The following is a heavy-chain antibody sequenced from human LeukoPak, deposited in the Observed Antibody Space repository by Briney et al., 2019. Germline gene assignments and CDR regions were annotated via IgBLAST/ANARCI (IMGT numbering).Heavy chain of an antibody. CDR2: IWYDGSNK. CDR1: GFTFSSYG. V-gene: IGHV3-33*01. J-gene: IGHJ4*02. CDR3: ARDRIVGATGYDY. Sequence: GGSLRLSRAASGFTFSSYGMHWVRQAPGKGLEGVAVIWYDGSNKYYADSVKGRFTISRDNSKNTLYLQMNSLRAEDTAVYYCARDRIVGATGYDYWGQGTLVTVSS. D-gene: IGHD1-26*01.